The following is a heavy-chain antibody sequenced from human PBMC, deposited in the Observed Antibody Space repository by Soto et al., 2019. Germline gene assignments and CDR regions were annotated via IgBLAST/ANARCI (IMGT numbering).Heavy chain of an antibody. V-gene: IGHV3-23*01. Sequence: GGSLRLSCAASGFTFSSYAMSWVRQAPGKGLEWVSAISGSGGSTYYADSVKGRFTISRDNSKNTLYLQMNSLRAEDTAVYYCAKDPDLYDIVVVPAAMYVYWGQGTLVTVSS. D-gene: IGHD2-2*01. CDR2: ISGSGGST. CDR1: GFTFSSYA. J-gene: IGHJ4*02. CDR3: AKDPDLYDIVVVPAAMYVY.